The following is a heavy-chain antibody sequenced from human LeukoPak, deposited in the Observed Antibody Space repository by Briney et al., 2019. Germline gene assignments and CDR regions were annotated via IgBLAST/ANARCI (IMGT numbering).Heavy chain of an antibody. CDR1: GYTFTGYY. CDR2: INPNSGGT. D-gene: IGHD3-10*01. CDR3: ARDRGPLWFGEYTPGGNWFDP. V-gene: IGHV1-2*02. Sequence: ASVKVSCKASGYTFTGYYMHWVRQAPGQGLEWMGWINPNSGGTNYAQKFQGRVTMTRDTSISTAYMELSRLRSDDTAVYYCARDRGPLWFGEYTPGGNWFDPWGQGTLVTVSS. J-gene: IGHJ5*02.